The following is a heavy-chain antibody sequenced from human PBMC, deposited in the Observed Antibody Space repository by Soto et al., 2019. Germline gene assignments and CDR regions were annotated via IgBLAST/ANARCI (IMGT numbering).Heavy chain of an antibody. CDR1: GGSFSGYY. CDR2: INHSGST. Sequence: QVQLQQWGAGLLKPSETLSLTCAVYGGSFSGYYWSWIRQPPGKGLEWIGEINHSGSTNYNPSLTSRVTISVDTSKNQFSLKLSSVTAADTAVYYCARAAYITVTVYFDYWGQGTLVTVSS. CDR3: ARAAYITVTVYFDY. V-gene: IGHV4-34*01. D-gene: IGHD4-17*01. J-gene: IGHJ4*02.